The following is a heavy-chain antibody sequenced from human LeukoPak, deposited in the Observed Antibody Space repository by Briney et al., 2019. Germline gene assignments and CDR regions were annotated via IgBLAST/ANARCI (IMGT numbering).Heavy chain of an antibody. CDR2: ISGSGGST. V-gene: IGHV3-23*01. CDR3: AQGSGYDFWSGLGGMDV. D-gene: IGHD3-3*01. J-gene: IGHJ6*02. CDR1: GFTFSSCA. Sequence: GGSLRLSCAASGFTFSSCAMSWVRQAPGKGLEWVSAISGSGGSTYYADSVKGRFTISRDNSKNTLYLQMNSLRAEDTAVYYCAQGSGYDFWSGLGGMDVWGQGTTVTVSS.